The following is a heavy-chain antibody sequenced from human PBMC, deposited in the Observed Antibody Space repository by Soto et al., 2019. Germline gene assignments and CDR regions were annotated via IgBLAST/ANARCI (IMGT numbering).Heavy chain of an antibody. V-gene: IGHV2-5*02. CDR2: IYWDDDK. CDR3: VQSRYGGDCLQSYSSQSYYGVDV. CDR1: GFSLSTTGVG. Sequence: QITLKESGPTLVKPTQTLTLTCTFSGFSLSTTGVGVGWIRQPPGKALEWLALIYWDDDKRYNPSLNSRLTIPKDTSKNQVVLAMTIQDPVDTATYYSVQSRYGGDCLQSYSSQSYYGVDVWGQGSTVTVAS. D-gene: IGHD2-21*02. J-gene: IGHJ6*02.